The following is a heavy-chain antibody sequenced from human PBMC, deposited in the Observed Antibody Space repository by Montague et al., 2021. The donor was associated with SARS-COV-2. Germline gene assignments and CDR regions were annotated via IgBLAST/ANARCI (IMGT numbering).Heavy chain of an antibody. D-gene: IGHD3-22*01. CDR2: IYPGDSDT. V-gene: IGHV5-51*01. CDR1: GYSFTSYW. J-gene: IGHJ4*02. CDR3: ARLTRITMIVVVINAKKGASYYFDY. Sequence: QSVAEVKTPGESLKISCKGSGYSFTSYWIGWVRQMPGKGLEWMGIIYPGDSDTRYSPSSQGQVTISADKSISTAYLQWSSLKASDTAMYYCARLTRITMIVVVINAKKGASYYFDYWGQGTLVTVSS.